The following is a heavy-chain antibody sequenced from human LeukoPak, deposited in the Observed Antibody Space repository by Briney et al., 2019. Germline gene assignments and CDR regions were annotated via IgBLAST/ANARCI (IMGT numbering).Heavy chain of an antibody. D-gene: IGHD2-2*01. CDR2: MNPNSANT. J-gene: IGHJ6*03. Sequence: ASVKVSCKASGYTFTSYDINWVRHATGQGLEWMGWMNPNSANTGYAQKFQGRVTMTRNTSISAAYMELSSLRSEDTAVYYCARGRLVPAAMVVMGYYYYYYMDVWGKGTTVTVSS. CDR3: ARGRLVPAAMVVMGYYYYYYMDV. CDR1: GYTFTSYD. V-gene: IGHV1-8*01.